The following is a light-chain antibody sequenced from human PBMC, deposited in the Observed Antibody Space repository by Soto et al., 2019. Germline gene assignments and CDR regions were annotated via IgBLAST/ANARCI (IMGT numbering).Light chain of an antibody. V-gene: IGLV2-8*01. CDR3: SSYTGRNILV. CDR2: EVT. CDR1: SSDVGRYNY. J-gene: IGLJ2*01. Sequence: QSALTQPPSASGSPGQSVTISCTGTSSDVGRYNYVSWYQQEPGKAPKLMIYEVTKRPSGVPARFSGSKSGNTASLTVSGLQAEDEADYYCSSYTGRNILVFGGGTKLTVL.